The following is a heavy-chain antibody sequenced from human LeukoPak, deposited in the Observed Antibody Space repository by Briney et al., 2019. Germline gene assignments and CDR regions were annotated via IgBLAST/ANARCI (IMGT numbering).Heavy chain of an antibody. V-gene: IGHV4-4*02. CDR1: GGSMSNTNW. CDR3: SRESGAFCPFGY. D-gene: IGHD1-26*01. CDR2: VSLAGQT. J-gene: IGHJ4*02. Sequence: SDPLSLTCDVSGGSMSNTNWLSWVRHPPGPGLEWIWEVSLAGQTHYNPSLNGRVAISLDEHSNQLSVKLTSVTAADTAIYYCSRESGAFCPFGYWGQGTLVIVPS.